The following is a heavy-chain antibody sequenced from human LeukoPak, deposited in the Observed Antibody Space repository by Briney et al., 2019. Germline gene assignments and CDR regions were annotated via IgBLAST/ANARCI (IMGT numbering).Heavy chain of an antibody. Sequence: PSETLSLTCTVSGGSISSHYWTWIRQSPVKGLEWIGDISNSGSTCYNPSLKSRVTISIDTSKNQFSLKLSSVTAADTAVYYCARGRSSVTYYYYYMDVWGKGTTVTVSS. V-gene: IGHV4-59*11. CDR3: ARGRSSVTYYYYYMDV. D-gene: IGHD6-25*01. CDR1: GGSISSHY. J-gene: IGHJ6*03. CDR2: ISNSGST.